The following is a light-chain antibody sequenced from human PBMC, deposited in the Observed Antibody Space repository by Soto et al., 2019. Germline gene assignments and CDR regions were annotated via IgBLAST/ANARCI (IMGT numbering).Light chain of an antibody. Sequence: EIVMTQSPATLSVSPGERATLSCRASQSVGSELAWYQQKTGRTPSLLIYDVSTRATGIPARFSGSGSGTEFTLTISSLQSEDFAVYYCQQYNSWPLTFGGGTRLEIK. J-gene: IGKJ5*01. CDR3: QQYNSWPLT. V-gene: IGKV3-15*01. CDR2: DVS. CDR1: QSVGSE.